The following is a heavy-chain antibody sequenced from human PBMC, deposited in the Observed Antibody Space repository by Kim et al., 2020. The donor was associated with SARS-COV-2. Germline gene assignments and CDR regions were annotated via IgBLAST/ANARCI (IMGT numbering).Heavy chain of an antibody. CDR3: AATDASSCYYTYYFDY. J-gene: IGHJ4*02. Sequence: GGSLRLSCAASGFTFSSYSMNWVRQAPGKGLEWVSSISSSSSYIYYADSVKGRFTISRDNAKNSLYLQMNSLRAEDTAVYYCAATDASSCYYTYYFDYWGQGTLVTVSS. CDR1: GFTFSSYS. V-gene: IGHV3-21*01. D-gene: IGHD3-22*01. CDR2: ISSSSSYI.